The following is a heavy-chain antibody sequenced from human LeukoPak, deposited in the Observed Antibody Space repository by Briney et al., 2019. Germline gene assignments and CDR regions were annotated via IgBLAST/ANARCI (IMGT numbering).Heavy chain of an antibody. J-gene: IGHJ5*02. CDR1: GGSISSSSYY. CDR3: ATGGFYGDYEFDP. D-gene: IGHD4-17*01. V-gene: IGHV4-39*07. CDR2: IYYSGST. Sequence: SGTLSLTCTVSGGSISSSSYYWGWIRQPPGKGLEWIGSIYYSGSTYYNPSLKSRVTISVDTSKNQFSLKLSSVTAADTAVYYCATGGFYGDYEFDPWGQGTLVTVSS.